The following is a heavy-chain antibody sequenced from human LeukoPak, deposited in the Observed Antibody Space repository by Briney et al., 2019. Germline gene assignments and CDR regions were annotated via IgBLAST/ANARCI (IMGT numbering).Heavy chain of an antibody. CDR1: GFTFSSYG. CDR2: ISYDGSNK. Sequence: PGGSLRLSCAASGFTFSSYGMHWVRQAPGKGLEWVAVISYDGSNKYYADSVKGRFTISRDNSKNTLYLQMNSLRAEDTAVYYCAKDSCSSCRYYYYGMDVWGQGTKVTVSS. CDR3: AKDSCSSCRYYYYGMDV. J-gene: IGHJ6*02. D-gene: IGHD6-13*01. V-gene: IGHV3-30*18.